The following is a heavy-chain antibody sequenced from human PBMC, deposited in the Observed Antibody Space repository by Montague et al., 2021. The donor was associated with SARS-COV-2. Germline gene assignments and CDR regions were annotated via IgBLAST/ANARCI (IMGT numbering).Heavy chain of an antibody. CDR2: IYYTGST. Sequence: TLSLTCTVSGGSISGDNYYWTWIRQHPGKGLEWIAYIYYTGSTYYNPSLQSRLRTSLDTSKNQFSLTLTSVTAADTAIYYCARNRGWGSRGAGYIDFWGRGTLVTVSS. D-gene: IGHD7-27*01. J-gene: IGHJ2*01. CDR3: ARNRGWGSRGAGYIDF. CDR1: GGSISGDNYY. V-gene: IGHV4-31*03.